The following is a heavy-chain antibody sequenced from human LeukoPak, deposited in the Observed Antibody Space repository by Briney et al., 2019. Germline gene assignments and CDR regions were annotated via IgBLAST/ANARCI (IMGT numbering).Heavy chain of an antibody. CDR2: IYYSGST. D-gene: IGHD3-10*01. V-gene: IGHV4-31*03. CDR1: GGSISSGGYY. J-gene: IGHJ5*02. Sequence: PSETLSLTCTVSGGSISSGGYYWSWIRQHPGKGLEWIGYIYYSGSTYYNPSLKSRVTISVDTSKNQFSLKLSSVTAADTAVYYCACRADYYGSGEGPTWGQGTLVTVSS. CDR3: ACRADYYGSGEGPT.